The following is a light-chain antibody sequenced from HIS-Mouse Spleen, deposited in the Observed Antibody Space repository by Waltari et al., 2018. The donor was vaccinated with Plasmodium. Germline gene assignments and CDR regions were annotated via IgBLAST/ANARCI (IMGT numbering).Light chain of an antibody. J-gene: IGKJ3*01. Sequence: EIVMTQSPATLSVSPGDRATRSCRASQSVSSNLAWYQQKPGQAPRLLIYGASTRATGIPARFSGSGSGTEFTLTISSLQSEDFAVYYCQQYNNWSFTFGPGTKVDIK. CDR1: QSVSSN. V-gene: IGKV3-15*01. CDR3: QQYNNWSFT. CDR2: GAS.